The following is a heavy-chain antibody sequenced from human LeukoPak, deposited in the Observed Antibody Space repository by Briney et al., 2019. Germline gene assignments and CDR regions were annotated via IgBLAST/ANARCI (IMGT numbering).Heavy chain of an antibody. CDR1: GGSISSGDYY. D-gene: IGHD3-3*01. Sequence: SETLSLTCTVSGGSISSGDYYWSWISQPPGKGLEWIVYIYYSGSTYYNPSLKSRVTISVDTSKNQFYLKLSSLTAADTAVYYCASRFYDFWSGYYGTIDYWGQGTLVTVSS. CDR3: ASRFYDFWSGYYGTIDY. J-gene: IGHJ4*02. CDR2: IYYSGST. V-gene: IGHV4-30-4*08.